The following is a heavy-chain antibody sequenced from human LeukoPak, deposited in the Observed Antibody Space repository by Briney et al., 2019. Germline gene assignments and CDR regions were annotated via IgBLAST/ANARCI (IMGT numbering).Heavy chain of an antibody. CDR3: AKDYYSSSSGYFDY. V-gene: IGHV3-23*01. D-gene: IGHD6-6*01. CDR1: GITVSTNY. J-gene: IGHJ4*02. CDR2: ISGSGGRT. Sequence: GGSLRLSCAASGITVSTNYMSWVRQAPGKGLEWVSAISGSGGRTYYADSVKGRFTISGDNSKNTVYLQMNTLRAEDTALYYCAKDYYSSSSGYFDYWGQGTLVTVSS.